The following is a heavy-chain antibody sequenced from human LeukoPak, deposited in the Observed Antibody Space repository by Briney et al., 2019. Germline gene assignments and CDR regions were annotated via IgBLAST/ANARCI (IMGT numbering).Heavy chain of an antibody. J-gene: IGHJ4*02. Sequence: GRSLGLSCAASGFTFSSYAMHWVRQAPGKGLEWVAVISYDGSNKYYADSVKGRFTISRDNSKNTLYLQMNSLRAEDTAVYYCARDWDDGYYDSSGYFDYWGQGTLVTVSS. D-gene: IGHD3-22*01. CDR2: ISYDGSNK. CDR3: ARDWDDGYYDSSGYFDY. CDR1: GFTFSSYA. V-gene: IGHV3-30-3*01.